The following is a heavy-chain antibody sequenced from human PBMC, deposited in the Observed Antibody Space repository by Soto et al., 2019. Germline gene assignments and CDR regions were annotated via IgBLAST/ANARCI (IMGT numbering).Heavy chain of an antibody. CDR3: ARSGRESSTWSDDACDI. Sequence: EVQLVESGGDLVQPGGSLRLSCAASGFTFSDHYMDWVRQAPGKGLEWVGRIRNKANSYTTEYAAAVKGKFTISRDDSKNTRYLQINSVKTADTAVYYCARSGRESSTWSDDACDIWGQGTMVTVSS. D-gene: IGHD3-10*01. J-gene: IGHJ3*02. CDR1: GFTFSDHY. V-gene: IGHV3-72*01. CDR2: IRNKANSYTT.